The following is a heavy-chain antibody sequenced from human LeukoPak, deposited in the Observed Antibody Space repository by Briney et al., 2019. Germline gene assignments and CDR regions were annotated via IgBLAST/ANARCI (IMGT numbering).Heavy chain of an antibody. Sequence: SQSLSLTCVISGDSVSSNRAAWEWIRQSRSRGLEWLGRTYYRSKWYNDYAVSVKSRITINPDTSKNQFSLQLNSVTPEDTAVYYCARDMARWLQSFYYFDYWGQGTLVTVSS. CDR2: TYYRSKWYN. CDR3: ARDMARWLQSFYYFDY. CDR1: GDSVSSNRAA. V-gene: IGHV6-1*01. J-gene: IGHJ4*02. D-gene: IGHD5-24*01.